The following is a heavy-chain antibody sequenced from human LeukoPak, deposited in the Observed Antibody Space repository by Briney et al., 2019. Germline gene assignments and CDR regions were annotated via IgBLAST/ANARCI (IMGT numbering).Heavy chain of an antibody. CDR3: ARDYGGEYFQH. CDR2: IYHSGST. D-gene: IGHD4-23*01. Sequence: SQTLSLTCAVSGGSISSGGYSWSWIRQPPGKGLEWIGYIYHSGSTYYNPSLKSRVTISVDRSKNQFSLKLSSVTAAATAVYYCARDYGGEYFQHWGQGTLVTVSS. V-gene: IGHV4-30-2*01. J-gene: IGHJ1*01. CDR1: GGSISSGGYS.